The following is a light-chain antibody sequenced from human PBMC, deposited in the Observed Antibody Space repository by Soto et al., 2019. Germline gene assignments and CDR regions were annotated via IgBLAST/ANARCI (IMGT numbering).Light chain of an antibody. Sequence: EIVLTQSPATLSLSPGERATLSCRASQSVSSNLAWYQQIPGQAPRLLIYDASNRASGIPARFSGSGSGTDFTLTITSIEPEDVAVYYCQQRPKWPGFTFGPGTKVDIK. V-gene: IGKV3-11*01. CDR2: DAS. CDR3: QQRPKWPGFT. J-gene: IGKJ3*01. CDR1: QSVSSN.